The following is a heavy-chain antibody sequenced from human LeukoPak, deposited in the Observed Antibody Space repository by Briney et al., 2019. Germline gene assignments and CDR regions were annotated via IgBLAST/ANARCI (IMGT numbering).Heavy chain of an antibody. V-gene: IGHV4-59*01. D-gene: IGHD2-15*01. J-gene: IGHJ4*02. CDR3: ARAPLGFCSGGTCKRYFDY. CDR2: IYYSGST. CDR1: GVSIRSYY. Sequence: SETLSLTCTVSGVSIRSYYWSWIRQPPGKGLEWIGYIYYSGSTNYNPSLKSRVTISVDTSKNQFSLKLSSVTAADTAVYYCARAPLGFCSGGTCKRYFDYWGQGTLVTVSS.